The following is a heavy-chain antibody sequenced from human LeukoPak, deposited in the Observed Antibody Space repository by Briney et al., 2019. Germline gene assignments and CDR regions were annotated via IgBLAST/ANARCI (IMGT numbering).Heavy chain of an antibody. CDR3: ARGALVGATTGYYYYYYMDV. CDR2: ISSSGSTI. J-gene: IGHJ6*03. Sequence: GGSLRLSCAASGFTFSSYEMNWVRQAPGKGLEWVSYISSSGSTIYYADSVKGRFTISRDNAKDSLYLQMNSLRAEDTAVYYCARGALVGATTGYYYYYYMDVWGKGTTVTVSS. D-gene: IGHD1-26*01. V-gene: IGHV3-48*03. CDR1: GFTFSSYE.